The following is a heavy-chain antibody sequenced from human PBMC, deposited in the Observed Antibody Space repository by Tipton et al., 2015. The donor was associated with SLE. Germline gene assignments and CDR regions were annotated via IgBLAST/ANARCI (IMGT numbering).Heavy chain of an antibody. V-gene: IGHV3-30*03. D-gene: IGHD6-13*01. CDR1: GFTFSNHW. Sequence: RSLRLSCTASGFTFSNHWMHWVRQSPGKGLEWVAVISYDGSDKFYADSVRGRFTISRDNPNNTLYLQMNSLGPEDTAVYYCIAAAGLLFDYWGQGTLVTVSS. J-gene: IGHJ4*02. CDR2: ISYDGSDK. CDR3: IAAAGLLFDY.